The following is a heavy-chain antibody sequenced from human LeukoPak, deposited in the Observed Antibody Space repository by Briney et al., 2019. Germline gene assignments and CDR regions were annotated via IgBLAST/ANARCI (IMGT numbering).Heavy chain of an antibody. CDR1: GGTFSSYA. V-gene: IGHV1-69*01. D-gene: IGHD7-27*01. Sequence: GSSVKVSCKASGGTFSSYAISWVRQAPGQGLEWMGGIIPIFGTANYAQKFQGRVTITADESTSTAYMELSSLRSEDTAVYYCARDRETNWDSRYFDLWGRGTLVTVSS. J-gene: IGHJ2*01. CDR3: ARDRETNWDSRYFDL. CDR2: IIPIFGTA.